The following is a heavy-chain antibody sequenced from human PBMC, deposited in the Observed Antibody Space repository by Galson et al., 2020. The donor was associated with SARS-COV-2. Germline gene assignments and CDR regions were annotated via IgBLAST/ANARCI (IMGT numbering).Heavy chain of an antibody. CDR1: GGSISSSNW. Sequence: QASETLSLTCAVSGGSISSSNWWCWVRQPPGKGLEWVSVIYSGGSTYYADSVKGQFTISRHNSKNTLYLQMNSLRAEDTAVYYCARDYGDYWFGPWGQGTLVTVSS. J-gene: IGHJ5*02. CDR2: IYSGGST. CDR3: ARDYGDYWFGP. V-gene: IGHV3-53*04. D-gene: IGHD4-17*01.